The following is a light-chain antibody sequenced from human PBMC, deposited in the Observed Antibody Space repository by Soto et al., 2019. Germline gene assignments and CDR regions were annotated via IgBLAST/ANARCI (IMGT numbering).Light chain of an antibody. Sequence: IVMTQSPATLSVSPGERVTLSCRASQSVSNNLAWYQQKPGQAPRLLIYAASTRATGLPARFSGSGSGTQFTLTISSLQSEDFAVYYCQQYNNCPPLTFGGGTKVEIK. CDR3: QQYNNCPPLT. CDR2: AAS. CDR1: QSVSNN. J-gene: IGKJ4*01. V-gene: IGKV3-15*01.